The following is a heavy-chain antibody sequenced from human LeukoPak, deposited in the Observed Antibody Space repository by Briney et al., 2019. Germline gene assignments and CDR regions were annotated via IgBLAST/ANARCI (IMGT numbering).Heavy chain of an antibody. Sequence: SVKVSCKASGGTFSSYTISWVRQAPGHGFEWMGGIIPFFGTANYAQKFQDRVTITADESTSTAYIELSSLRSEDTAVYYCARGVLSSRIEVAGRFDPWGQGTLVTVSS. CDR3: ARGVLSSRIEVAGRFDP. J-gene: IGHJ5*02. CDR1: GGTFSSYT. D-gene: IGHD6-19*01. CDR2: IIPFFGTA. V-gene: IGHV1-69*13.